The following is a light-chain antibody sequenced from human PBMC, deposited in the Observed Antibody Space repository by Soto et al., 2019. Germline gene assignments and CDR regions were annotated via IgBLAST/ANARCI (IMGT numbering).Light chain of an antibody. CDR1: QSVSSNS. J-gene: IGKJ2*01. CDR2: GAS. CDR3: TQYSISCYT. Sequence: EVVLTQSPGTLYLSPGERATLSCRASQSVSSNSLVWYQQKLGQAPRLLIYGASNRATVIPDRFSASGSGTDFTLTLSRLEPDDFAMYYCTQYSISCYTFGQGTNVEVK. V-gene: IGKV3-20*01.